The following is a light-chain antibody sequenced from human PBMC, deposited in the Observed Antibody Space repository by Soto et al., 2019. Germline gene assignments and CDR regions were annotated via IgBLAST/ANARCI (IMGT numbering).Light chain of an antibody. Sequence: QSALTQPPSASGSPGQSVTISCTGSSSDVGIYNYVSWYQHLPGKAPKLIIYEVTKRPSGVPDRFSGSRSRNTATLTVSGLQAEDEADYYCSSYVGSNNFVFGAGTKLTVL. V-gene: IGLV2-8*01. CDR3: SSYVGSNNFV. J-gene: IGLJ1*01. CDR1: SSDVGIYNY. CDR2: EVT.